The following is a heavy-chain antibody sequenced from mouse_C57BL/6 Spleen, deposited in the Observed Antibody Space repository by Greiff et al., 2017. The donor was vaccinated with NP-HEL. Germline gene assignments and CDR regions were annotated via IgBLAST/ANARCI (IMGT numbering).Heavy chain of an antibody. D-gene: IGHD1-1*01. CDR2: ISGGGGNT. J-gene: IGHJ2*01. V-gene: IGHV5-9*01. Sequence: EVKLMESGGGLVKPGGSLKLSCAASGFTFSSYTMSWVRQTPEKRLEWVATISGGGGNTYYPDSVKGRFTISRDNAKNTLYLQMSSLRSEDTALYYCARQGYYYGSPYYFDYWGQGTTLTVSS. CDR3: ARQGYYYGSPYYFDY. CDR1: GFTFSSYT.